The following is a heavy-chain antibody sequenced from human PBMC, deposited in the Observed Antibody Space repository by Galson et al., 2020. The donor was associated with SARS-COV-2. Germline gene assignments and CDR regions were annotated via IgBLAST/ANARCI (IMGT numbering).Heavy chain of an antibody. Sequence: SETLSLTCTVSGGSISSYYWSWIRQPPGKGLEWIGYIYYSGSTNYNPSLKSRVTISVDTSKNQFSLKLSSVTAADTAVYYCARDHGPYDFWSGYEPRFDYWGQGTLVTVSS. CDR3: ARDHGPYDFWSGYEPRFDY. CDR1: GGSISSYY. V-gene: IGHV4-59*01. D-gene: IGHD3-3*01. J-gene: IGHJ4*02. CDR2: IYYSGST.